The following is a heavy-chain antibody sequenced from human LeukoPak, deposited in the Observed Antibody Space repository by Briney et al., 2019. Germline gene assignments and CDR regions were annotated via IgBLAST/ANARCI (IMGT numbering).Heavy chain of an antibody. J-gene: IGHJ4*02. Sequence: GGSLRLSCAASGFTFSNDAMTWVRQAPGKGLEWVSTISGGGGGTYYADSVKGRFTISRDNSKNTLYLQMNSLRAEDTAVYYCAKGATISTSGSIAVAGIDYWGQGTQGTVSS. CDR2: ISGGGGGT. CDR1: GFTFSNDA. V-gene: IGHV3-23*01. CDR3: AKGATISTSGSIAVAGIDY. D-gene: IGHD6-19*01.